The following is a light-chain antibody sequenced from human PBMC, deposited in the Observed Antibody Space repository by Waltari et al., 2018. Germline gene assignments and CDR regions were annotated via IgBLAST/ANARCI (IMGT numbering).Light chain of an antibody. CDR2: AAS. CDR3: QQSYSTPPYT. J-gene: IGKJ2*01. CDR1: QSISSY. Sequence: DIQMTQSPSSLSASVGDSVTITCRASQSISSYLNWYQQKPGKAPKLLIYAASHLQSGVTSRFSGSGSATDFTLTISSLQPEDFATYYCQQSYSTPPYTFGQGTSLAIK. V-gene: IGKV1-39*01.